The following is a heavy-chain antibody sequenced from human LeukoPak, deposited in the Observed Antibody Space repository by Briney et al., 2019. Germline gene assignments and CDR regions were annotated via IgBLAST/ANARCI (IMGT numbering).Heavy chain of an antibody. J-gene: IGHJ4*02. D-gene: IGHD1-26*01. CDR2: INPNNGGT. CDR3: GVTGSYSPSWSDY. CDR1: AYTFTARN. Sequence: ASVKVSRKASAYTFTARNMHWMRQPPGQGLEWMGWINPNNGGTNYAQKFQGRVTMTRDPSISTAYMELGSLRADDTAVYYCGVTGSYSPSWSDYWGQGTLVTVSS. V-gene: IGHV1-2*02.